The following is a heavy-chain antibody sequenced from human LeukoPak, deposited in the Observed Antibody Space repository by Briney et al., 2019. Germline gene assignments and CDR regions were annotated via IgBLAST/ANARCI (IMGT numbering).Heavy chain of an antibody. D-gene: IGHD7-27*01. V-gene: IGHV4-4*02. CDR3: AREALGIDY. J-gene: IGHJ4*02. CDR1: GVSTSTTKW. Sequence: SETLSLTCAVSGVSTSTTKWWSWVRQPPGKGLEWIGEIFHSGSTNYNPSLKSRVTISVDTSKNQFSLKLSSVTAADTAVYYCAREALGIDYWGQGTLVTVSS. CDR2: IFHSGST.